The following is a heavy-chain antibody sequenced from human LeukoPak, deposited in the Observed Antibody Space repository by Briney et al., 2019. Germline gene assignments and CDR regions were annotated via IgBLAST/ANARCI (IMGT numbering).Heavy chain of an antibody. D-gene: IGHD3-3*01. CDR2: IRYDGSNK. J-gene: IGHJ6*03. CDR1: GFTFSSYG. Sequence: GGSLRLSCAASGFTFSSYGMHWVRQAPGKGLEWVAFIRYDGSNKYYADSVKGQFTISRDNSKNTLYLQMNSLRAEDTAVYYCAKDLLEWRNYYYYMDVWGKGTTVTVSS. V-gene: IGHV3-30*02. CDR3: AKDLLEWRNYYYYMDV.